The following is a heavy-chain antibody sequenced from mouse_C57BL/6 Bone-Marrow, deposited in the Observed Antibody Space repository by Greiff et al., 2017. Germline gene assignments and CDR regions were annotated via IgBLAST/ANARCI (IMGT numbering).Heavy chain of an antibody. J-gene: IGHJ1*03. CDR2: IYPRSGNT. CDR1: GYTFTSSG. CDR3: EKVKRDYYGSLCYGDV. Sequence: QVQLQQSGAELARPGASVKLSCKASGYTFTSSGISWVKQRPGQGLEWIGEIYPRSGNTYYNEKFKGKATLTADKSSSTAYMELRSLRSEDSAVYVCEKVKRDYYGSLCYGDVWGTGTTVTVSS. V-gene: IGHV1-81*01. D-gene: IGHD1-2*01.